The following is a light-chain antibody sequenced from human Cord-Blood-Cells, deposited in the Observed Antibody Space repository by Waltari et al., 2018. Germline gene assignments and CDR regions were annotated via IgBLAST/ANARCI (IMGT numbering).Light chain of an antibody. J-gene: IGKJ4*01. CDR1: QDISNY. CDR2: DAS. CDR3: QQYDNLPLT. Sequence: DIQMTHSPSSLSASVGDRVTITCQASQDISNYLKWYQQKPGKAPKLLIYDASNLETGVPSRFSGSGSGTDFTFTISSMQPEDIATYYCQQYDNLPLTLGGGTKVEIK. V-gene: IGKV1-33*01.